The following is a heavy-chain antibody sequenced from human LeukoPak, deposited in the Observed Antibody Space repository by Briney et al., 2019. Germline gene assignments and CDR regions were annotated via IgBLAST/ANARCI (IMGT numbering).Heavy chain of an antibody. CDR1: GGSISNYY. Sequence: KPSGTLSLTCTASGGSISNYYWSWIRQPAGKGLEWIGRVHSSRSSNYNPSLKSRVTMSVDTSKNQVSLKLIAVTAADSAVYYCARENWNYGEDFWGQGALVTVSS. CDR3: ARENWNYGEDF. V-gene: IGHV4-4*07. D-gene: IGHD1-7*01. J-gene: IGHJ4*02. CDR2: VHSSRSS.